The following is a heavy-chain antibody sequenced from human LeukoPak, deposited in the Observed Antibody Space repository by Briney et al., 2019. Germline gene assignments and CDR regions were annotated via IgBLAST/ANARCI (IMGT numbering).Heavy chain of an antibody. V-gene: IGHV3-23*01. J-gene: IGHJ4*02. CDR2: ISGSGGST. D-gene: IGHD2-15*01. CDR3: AKGAGWYGQKESDY. Sequence: GGSLRLSCAASGFTFRSYWMHWVRQAPGKGLEWVSVISGSGGSTSYADSVKGRFTISRDNSKNTVFLEMSRLTAADTAVYYCAKGAGWYGQKESDYWGQGTLVTVSS. CDR1: GFTFRSYW.